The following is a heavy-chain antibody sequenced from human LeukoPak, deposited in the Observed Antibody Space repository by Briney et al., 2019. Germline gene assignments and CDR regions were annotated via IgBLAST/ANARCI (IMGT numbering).Heavy chain of an antibody. Sequence: GASVTVSCKASGYTFTGYFMHWVRQAPGQGLEWMGWINPNTGGTNYAQKFQGRVTTTRDTSISTAYMVLSRLRSDDTAVYFCARVKPVLYRDSVGYSDYWGQGTLVTVSS. CDR2: INPNTGGT. J-gene: IGHJ4*02. CDR1: GYTFTGYF. V-gene: IGHV1-2*02. D-gene: IGHD3-22*01. CDR3: ARVKPVLYRDSVGYSDY.